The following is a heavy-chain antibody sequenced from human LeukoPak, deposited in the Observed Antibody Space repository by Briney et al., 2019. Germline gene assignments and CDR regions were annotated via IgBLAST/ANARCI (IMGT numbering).Heavy chain of an antibody. J-gene: IGHJ3*02. Sequence: SETLSLTCTVSGGSINYYYWSWIRQPPGKGLEWIGHISYSGNTNYNSSLRSRVTISVDTSNNQFSLRLSSVTAADTAVYYCARDSYTGNYFEDTFDIWGQGTMVAVSS. CDR1: GGSINYYY. V-gene: IGHV4-59*01. CDR3: ARDSYTGNYFEDTFDI. CDR2: ISYSGNT. D-gene: IGHD1-26*01.